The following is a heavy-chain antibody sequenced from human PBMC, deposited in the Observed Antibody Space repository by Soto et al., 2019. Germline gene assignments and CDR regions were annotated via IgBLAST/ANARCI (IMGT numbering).Heavy chain of an antibody. D-gene: IGHD3-16*02. CDR1: GYTFTSYG. CDR3: ARDLSYDYVWGSYRYTPDAFDY. Sequence: ASVKVSCKASGYTFTSYGISWVRQAPGQGLEWMGWISAYNGNTNYAQKLQGRVTMTTDTSTSTAHMELRSLRSDDTAVYYCARDLSYDYVWGSYRYTPDAFDYWGQGTLVTVSS. CDR2: ISAYNGNT. J-gene: IGHJ4*02. V-gene: IGHV1-18*01.